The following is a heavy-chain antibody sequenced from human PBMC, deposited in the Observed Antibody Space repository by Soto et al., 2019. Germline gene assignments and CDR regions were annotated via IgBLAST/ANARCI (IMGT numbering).Heavy chain of an antibody. D-gene: IGHD3-16*01. CDR2: IYWDDDT. Sequence: HITLEESGPTLVKPTQTLTLTCIFSGFSFSADGVGVGWIRQPPGKTLEWLALIYWDDDTRYRPSLKSRLTSTKDSSTNQVVLTMTTMDPLDTATYYCAHAFGGTSWPNDAFDVWGQGTVVTVSS. CDR3: AHAFGGTSWPNDAFDV. CDR1: GFSFSADGVG. V-gene: IGHV2-5*02. J-gene: IGHJ3*01.